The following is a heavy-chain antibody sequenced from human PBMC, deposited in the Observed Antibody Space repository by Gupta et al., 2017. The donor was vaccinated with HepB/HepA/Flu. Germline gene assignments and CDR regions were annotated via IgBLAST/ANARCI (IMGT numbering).Heavy chain of an antibody. CDR1: GFSLSNARMG. D-gene: IGHD7-27*01. CDR3: ARSSKDNWGSGIDY. J-gene: IGHJ4*02. Sequence: TLTCTVSGFSLSNARMGVSWIRQPPGKALEWLAHIFSNDEKSYSTSLKSRLTISKDTSKSQVVLTMTNMDPVDTATYYCARSSKDNWGSGIDYWGQGTLVTVSS. CDR2: IFSNDEK. V-gene: IGHV2-26*01.